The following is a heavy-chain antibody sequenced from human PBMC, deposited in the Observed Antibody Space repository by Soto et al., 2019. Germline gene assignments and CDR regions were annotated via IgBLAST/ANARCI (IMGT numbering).Heavy chain of an antibody. CDR1: GDTFSSYA. Sequence: QVQLVQSGAELKKTGSSVKVSCRASGDTFSSYAVNWLRQSPGRGLEWMGRIITVLGTTDYAQKCKGRVTVTEEKTTNTVYMELSSLRSEDTAVYYCARRRYCGYDCYHKHYYGMDVWGQGPTVTVAS. J-gene: IGHJ6*02. CDR2: IITVLGTT. CDR3: ARRRYCGYDCYHKHYYGMDV. D-gene: IGHD2-21*01. V-gene: IGHV1-69*08.